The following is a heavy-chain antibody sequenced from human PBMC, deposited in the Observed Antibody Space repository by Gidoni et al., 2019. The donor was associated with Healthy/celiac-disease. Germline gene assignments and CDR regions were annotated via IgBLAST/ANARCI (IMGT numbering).Heavy chain of an antibody. D-gene: IGHD3-10*01. V-gene: IGHV1-8*01. CDR1: GYTFTSYA. Sequence: QVQLVQSGAEVKTPGASVKVSCKASGYTFTSYAINWVRQATGQGLEWIGWMNPNSGNTGYAQKFQGRVTMTRTTSISTAYMELSSLRSEDTAVYYCARGARSGGTTFLDYWGQGTLVTVSS. CDR2: MNPNSGNT. CDR3: ARGARSGGTTFLDY. J-gene: IGHJ4*02.